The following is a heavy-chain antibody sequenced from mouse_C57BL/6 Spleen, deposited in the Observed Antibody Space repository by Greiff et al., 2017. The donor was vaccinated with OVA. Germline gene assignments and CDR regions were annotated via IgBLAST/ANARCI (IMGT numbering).Heavy chain of an antibody. CDR1: GFNIKDDY. V-gene: IGHV14-4*01. J-gene: IGHJ3*01. Sequence: VQLKESGAELVRPGASVKLSCTASGFNIKDDYMHWVKQRPEQGLEWIGWIDPENGDTEYASKFQGKATITADTSSNTAYLQLSSLTSEDTAVYYCTTSYSNLLAYWGQGTLVTVSA. CDR2: IDPENGDT. D-gene: IGHD2-5*01. CDR3: TTSYSNLLAY.